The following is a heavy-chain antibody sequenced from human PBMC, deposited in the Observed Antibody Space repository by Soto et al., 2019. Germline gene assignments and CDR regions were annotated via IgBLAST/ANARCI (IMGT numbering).Heavy chain of an antibody. J-gene: IGHJ4*02. Sequence: GGSLRLSCAASGFTFRNYGMHWVRQAPGKGLEWVAMISYDGTDEYYADSVKGRFTISRDNAKNSLYLQMNSLRAEDTAVYYCARRVSEVLFDSWGQGTLVTVSS. CDR1: GFTFRNYG. CDR3: ARRVSEVLFDS. D-gene: IGHD6-13*01. CDR2: ISYDGTDE. V-gene: IGHV3-30*03.